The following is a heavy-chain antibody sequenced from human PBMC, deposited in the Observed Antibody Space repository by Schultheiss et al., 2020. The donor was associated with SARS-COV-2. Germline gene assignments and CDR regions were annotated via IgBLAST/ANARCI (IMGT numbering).Heavy chain of an antibody. D-gene: IGHD3-3*01. V-gene: IGHV3-48*03. CDR3: ARGTIFGVVIIWSFDY. Sequence: GESLKISCAASGFTFSSYEMNWVRQAPGKGLEWVSYISSSGSTIYYADSVKGRFTISRDNAKNSLYLQMNSLRAEDTAVYYCARGTIFGVVIIWSFDYWGQGTLVTVSS. J-gene: IGHJ4*02. CDR1: GFTFSSYE. CDR2: ISSSGSTI.